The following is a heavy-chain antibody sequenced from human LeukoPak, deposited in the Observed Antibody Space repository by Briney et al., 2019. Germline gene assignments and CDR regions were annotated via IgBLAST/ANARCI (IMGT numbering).Heavy chain of an antibody. J-gene: IGHJ4*02. Sequence: PGGSLRLSCAASGFNFNTYWMTWVRQAPGKGLEGVANIREDGNEKYYVDSVKGRFTISRDSAKDLLYLQMNSLGVEDTAVYFCARSQWVLDYWGQGTRVTVSS. CDR2: IREDGNEK. CDR1: GFNFNTYW. V-gene: IGHV3-7*01. CDR3: ARSQWVLDY. D-gene: IGHD2-8*01.